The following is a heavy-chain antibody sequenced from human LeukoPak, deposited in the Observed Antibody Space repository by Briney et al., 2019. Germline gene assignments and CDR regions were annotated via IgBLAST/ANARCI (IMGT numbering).Heavy chain of an antibody. CDR3: ARVSSYSYDYYYMDV. CDR2: ISSSSSYI. V-gene: IGHV3-21*01. Sequence: PGGSLRLSCAASGFTFSSYSMNWVRQAPGKGLEWVSSISSSSSYIYYADSVKGRFTISRDNAKSSLYLQMNSLRAEDTAVYYCARVSSYSYDYYYMDVWGKGTTVTVSS. D-gene: IGHD5-18*01. J-gene: IGHJ6*03. CDR1: GFTFSSYS.